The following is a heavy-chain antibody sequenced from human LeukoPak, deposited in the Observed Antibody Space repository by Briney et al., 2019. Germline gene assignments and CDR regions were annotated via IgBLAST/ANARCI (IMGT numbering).Heavy chain of an antibody. CDR2: ISGSGGST. V-gene: IGHV3-23*01. CDR3: AKNPMVRGVILPSYFDY. Sequence: GGSLRLSCAASGFTFSSYAMSWVRQAPGKGLEWVSAISGSGGSTYYADSVKGRFTISRDNSKNTLYLQMNSLRAEDTAVYYCAKNPMVRGVILPSYFDYWGQGTLVTVSS. CDR1: GFTFSSYA. D-gene: IGHD3-10*01. J-gene: IGHJ4*02.